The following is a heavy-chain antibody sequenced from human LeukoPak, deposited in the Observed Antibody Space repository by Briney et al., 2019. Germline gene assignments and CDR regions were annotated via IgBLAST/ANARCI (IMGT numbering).Heavy chain of an antibody. V-gene: IGHV4-34*01. D-gene: IGHD6-13*01. CDR2: INHSGST. CDR1: GGSFSGYY. J-gene: IGHJ2*01. Sequence: SETLSLTCAVYGGSFSGYYWSWIRQPPGKGLEWIGEINHSGSTNYNPSLKSRVTISVDTSKNQFSLKLSSVTAADTAVYYCARGPQRIAAAGTRYFDLWGRGTLVTVSS. CDR3: ARGPQRIAAAGTRYFDL.